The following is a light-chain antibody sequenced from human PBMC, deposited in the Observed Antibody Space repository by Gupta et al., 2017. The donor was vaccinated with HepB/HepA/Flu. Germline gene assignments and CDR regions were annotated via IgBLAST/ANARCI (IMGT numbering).Light chain of an antibody. CDR2: RNN. CDR3: SSWGASMSGPGV. CDR1: SSNVETKY. Sequence: QSVLTQPPSASGTPGQTVTISCSGSSSNVETKYGYWYQHLPGTATQLLIYRNNKRTSGVPDRFSCATSCTSASPVTSGRRSEDEADEYCSSWGASMSGPGVFGGGTNLTVL. V-gene: IGLV1-47*02. J-gene: IGLJ2*01.